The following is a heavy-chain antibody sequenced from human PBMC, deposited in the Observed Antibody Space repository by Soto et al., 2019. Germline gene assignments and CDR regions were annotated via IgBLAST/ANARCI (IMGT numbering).Heavy chain of an antibody. V-gene: IGHV3-23*01. J-gene: IGHJ6*02. CDR2: IGGGGRTT. CDR1: GFSFSTYA. Sequence: EVQLLESGGGLVQPGGSLRLSCAASGFSFSTYAMTWVRQAPGKGLEWVSTIGGGGRTTYYADSVKGRFTISRDNFKNIVYLQMNGLGAEDTAVHYCGKPAQADVWGQGTTVTV. CDR3: GKPAQADV.